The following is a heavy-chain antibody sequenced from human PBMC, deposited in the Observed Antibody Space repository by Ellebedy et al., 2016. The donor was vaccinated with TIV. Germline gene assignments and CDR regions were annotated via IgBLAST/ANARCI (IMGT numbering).Heavy chain of an antibody. CDR3: AEGINRGVDY. CDR1: GYIFTGLD. Sequence: AASVKVSCKASGYIFTGLDINWVRQATGQGLEWMGWMSPNNGKTGYSQKFQGRVTMTKDTSISTAYMELTSLTSEDTAVYYCAEGINRGVDYWGQGTLVTVSS. V-gene: IGHV1-8*01. D-gene: IGHD3-16*01. J-gene: IGHJ4*02. CDR2: MSPNNGKT.